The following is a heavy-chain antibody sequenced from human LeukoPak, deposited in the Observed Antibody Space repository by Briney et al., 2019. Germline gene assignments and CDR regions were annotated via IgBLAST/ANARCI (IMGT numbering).Heavy chain of an antibody. V-gene: IGHV1-2*02. CDR1: GYTFTGYY. CDR3: ARPLKSGNYGRFDP. CDR2: INPNSGGT. Sequence: ASVKVSCKASGYTFTGYYMHWVRQAPGQGLEWMGWINPNSGGTNYAQKFQGRVTMTRDTSSNTAYMELSSLTSDDTAVYYCARPLKSGNYGRFDPWGQGTLVTVSS. J-gene: IGHJ5*02. D-gene: IGHD1-26*01.